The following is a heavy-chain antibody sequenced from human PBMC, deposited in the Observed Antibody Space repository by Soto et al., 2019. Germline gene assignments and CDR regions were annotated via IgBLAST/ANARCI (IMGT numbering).Heavy chain of an antibody. CDR3: ARDLKFGQADY. J-gene: IGHJ4*02. CDR2: IYTSGST. D-gene: IGHD3-10*01. CDR1: GGSISSYY. Sequence: SETLSLTCTVSGGSISSYYWTWIRQPSGKGLEWIGRIYTSGSTNYNPSLKSRVTMSVDTSKNQFSLKLSSVTAADTAVYYCARDLKFGQADYWGQGAQVTVAS. V-gene: IGHV4-4*07.